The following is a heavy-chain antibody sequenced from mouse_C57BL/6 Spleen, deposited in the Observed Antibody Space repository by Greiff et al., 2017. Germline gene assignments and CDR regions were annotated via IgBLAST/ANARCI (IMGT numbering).Heavy chain of an antibody. V-gene: IGHV1-9*01. Sequence: QVQLKESGAELMKPGASVKLSCQATGYTFTGYWIAWVKQRPGHGLEWIGEILPGSGSTNYNEKFKGKATFTADTSSNTAYMQLSSLTTEDSAIYYCARGGEVVATDYFDYWGQGTTLTVSS. J-gene: IGHJ2*01. CDR2: ILPGSGST. CDR3: ARGGEVVATDYFDY. D-gene: IGHD1-1*01. CDR1: GYTFTGYW.